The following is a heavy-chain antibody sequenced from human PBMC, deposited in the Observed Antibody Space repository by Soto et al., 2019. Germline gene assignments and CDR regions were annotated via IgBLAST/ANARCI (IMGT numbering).Heavy chain of an antibody. J-gene: IGHJ4*02. V-gene: IGHV4-39*01. CDR3: PSHAARRYISSCYIEY. CDR2: TYYSAGT. Sequence: QLQLQQSGPGLVKPSETLSLTCNVSGGSVGSSSYYWGWIRQAPGKGLEWIGSTYYSAGTYYNPSGKSRVTTSMYASKKQFAPTVASVTAADSAIYYCPSHAARRYISSCYIEYWRQATPVTASS. D-gene: IGHD6-13*01. CDR1: GGSVGSSSYY.